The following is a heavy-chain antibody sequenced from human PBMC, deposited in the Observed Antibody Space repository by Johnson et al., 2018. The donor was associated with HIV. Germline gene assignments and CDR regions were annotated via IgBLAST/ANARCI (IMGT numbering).Heavy chain of an antibody. CDR1: GFAFSDCY. CDR3: AREQSLIAAKIPDAFDI. J-gene: IGHJ3*02. D-gene: IGHD6-6*01. Sequence: QVQLVESGGGLVKPGGSLRLSCAASGFAFSDCYMSWIRQAPGKGLEWISYISSSGSTIYYADYVKGRFTHSRDNAKNSLSLQMNSLRAEYTAVYYWAREQSLIAAKIPDAFDILGQGTMVTVSS. V-gene: IGHV3-11*04. CDR2: ISSSGSTI.